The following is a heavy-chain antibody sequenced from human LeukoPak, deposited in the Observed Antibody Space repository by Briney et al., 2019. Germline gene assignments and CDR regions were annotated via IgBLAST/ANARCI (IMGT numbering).Heavy chain of an antibody. Sequence: GGSLRLSCAASGFTLSSYAMSWVRQGPGKGLEWVSAISVSGNTYHADSVRGRFTISRDNSKNTVSLQMNSLRAEDSAVYYCAKDYAVGSIDYWGQGTLVTVSS. V-gene: IGHV3-23*01. CDR2: ISVSGNT. CDR1: GFTLSSYA. J-gene: IGHJ4*02. CDR3: AKDYAVGSIDY. D-gene: IGHD3-16*01.